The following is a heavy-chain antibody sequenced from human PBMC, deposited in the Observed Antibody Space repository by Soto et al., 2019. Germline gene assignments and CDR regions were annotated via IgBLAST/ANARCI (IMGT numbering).Heavy chain of an antibody. CDR1: GFTFSSYG. CDR3: ARDRDYTGRLDY. V-gene: IGHV3-33*01. CDR2: IWYDGSNK. J-gene: IGHJ4*02. D-gene: IGHD4-4*01. Sequence: QVQLVESGGGVVQPGRSLRLSCAASGFTFSSYGMHWVRQAPGKGLAWVAVIWYDGSNKYYADSVKGRFTISRDNSKNTLYLQMNSLRAEDTAVYYCARDRDYTGRLDYWGQGTLVTVSS.